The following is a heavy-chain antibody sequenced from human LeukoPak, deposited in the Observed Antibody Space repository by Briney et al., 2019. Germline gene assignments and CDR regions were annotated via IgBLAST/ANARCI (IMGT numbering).Heavy chain of an antibody. J-gene: IGHJ4*02. V-gene: IGHV3-23*01. CDR2: ISGSGGST. CDR1: GFTFSSYA. D-gene: IGHD4-17*01. Sequence: GGSLRLSCAASGFTFSSYAMSWVRQAPGKGLEWVSAISGSGGSTHYADSVKGRFTISRDNSKNTLYLQMNSLRAEDTAVYYCAKSPTVTINLDHWGQGTLVTVSS. CDR3: AKSPTVTINLDH.